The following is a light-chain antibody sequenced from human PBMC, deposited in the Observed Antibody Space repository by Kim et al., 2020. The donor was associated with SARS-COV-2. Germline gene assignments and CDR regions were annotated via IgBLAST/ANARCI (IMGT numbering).Light chain of an antibody. V-gene: IGLV3-1*01. CDR2: QDS. CDR3: QAWDSGTGV. Sequence: SVSPGQTASITCSGDKLGDKYACWYQQEPGQSPVLVIYQDSKRPSGIPERFSGSNSGNTATLTISGTQAMDEADYYCQAWDSGTGVFGGGTQLTVL. CDR1: KLGDKY. J-gene: IGLJ3*02.